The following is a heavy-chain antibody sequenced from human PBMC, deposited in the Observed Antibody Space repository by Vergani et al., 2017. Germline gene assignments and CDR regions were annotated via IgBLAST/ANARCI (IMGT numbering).Heavy chain of an antibody. J-gene: IGHJ5*02. Sequence: QVQLVQSGAEVKKPGSSVKVSCKASGGTFSSYTISWVRQAPGQGLEWMGRIIPILGIANYAQKFQGRVTITADKSTSTAYMELSSLRSEDTAVYYCAVTRIVGAAXFDPWGQGTLVTVSS. V-gene: IGHV1-69*02. D-gene: IGHD1-26*01. CDR3: AVTRIVGAAXFDP. CDR2: IIPILGIA. CDR1: GGTFSSYT.